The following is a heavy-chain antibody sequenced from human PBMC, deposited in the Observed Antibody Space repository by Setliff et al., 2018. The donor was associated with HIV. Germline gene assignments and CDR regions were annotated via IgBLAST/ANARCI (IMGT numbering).Heavy chain of an antibody. CDR2: INHSGRT. CDR1: GGSFSGYY. D-gene: IGHD6-6*01. V-gene: IGHV4-34*01. J-gene: IGHJ4*02. Sequence: PSETLSLTCAVYGGSFSGYYWSWNRQPPGKGLEWIGEINHSGRTNYNPSLKSRVTISVDTSKNQFSLKLSSVTAADTAVYYCARGRHYSSSAPFAIDFWGQGMLVTVSS. CDR3: ARGRHYSSSAPFAIDF.